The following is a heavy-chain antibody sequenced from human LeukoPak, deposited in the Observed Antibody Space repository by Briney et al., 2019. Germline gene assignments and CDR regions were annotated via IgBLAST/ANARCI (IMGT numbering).Heavy chain of an antibody. J-gene: IGHJ4*02. V-gene: IGHV4-4*02. CDR3: ASRAPRDNYDRYLPIDY. D-gene: IGHD3-22*01. CDR1: GASISNSNW. CDR2: IYRSGST. Sequence: SETLSLTCAVTGASISNSNWWTWVRQPPGQGLEWIGEIYRSGSTNYKTSLKSRATISVDKSKNQFSLKLNSVTAADTAVYYCASRAPRDNYDRYLPIDYWGQGTLVTVSS.